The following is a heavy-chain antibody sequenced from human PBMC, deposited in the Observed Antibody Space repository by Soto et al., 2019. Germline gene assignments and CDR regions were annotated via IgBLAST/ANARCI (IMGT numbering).Heavy chain of an antibody. D-gene: IGHD2-15*01. J-gene: IGHJ6*02. CDR1: GYTFSSYA. Sequence: VASVKVSCKASGYTFSSYAISWVRQAPGQGLEWMGGIIPIFGTANYAQKFQGRVTITADESTSTAYMELSSLRSEDTAVYYCASAGRDGLYYYYGMDVWGQGTTVTVSS. CDR3: ASAGRDGLYYYYGMDV. V-gene: IGHV1-69*13. CDR2: IIPIFGTA.